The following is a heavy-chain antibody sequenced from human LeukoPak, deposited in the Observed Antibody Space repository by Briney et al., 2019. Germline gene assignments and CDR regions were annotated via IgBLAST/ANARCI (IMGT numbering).Heavy chain of an antibody. CDR2: INPKNAAT. Sequence: ASVKVSCKASGYTFTGHYMHWVRQAPGQGLEWMGWINPKNAATNYAQKFQGRVTMTRDTSISTAYMELSSLRSDDTAVYYCAREGGPGSGSYVRYYFDYWGQGTLVTVSS. CDR1: GYTFTGHY. V-gene: IGHV1-2*02. CDR3: AREGGPGSGSYVRYYFDY. D-gene: IGHD1-26*01. J-gene: IGHJ4*02.